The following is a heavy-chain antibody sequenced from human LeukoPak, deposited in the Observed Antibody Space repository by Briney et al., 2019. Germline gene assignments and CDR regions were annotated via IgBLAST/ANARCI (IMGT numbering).Heavy chain of an antibody. D-gene: IGHD3-22*01. V-gene: IGHV4-59*01. CDR3: AREVVITVANWFDP. CDR2: IYYSGST. J-gene: IGHJ5*02. CDR1: GGSISSYY. Sequence: SETLSLTCTVSGGSISSYYWSWIRQPPGKGREWIGYIYYSGSTNYNPSLKSRVTISVDTSKNQFSLKLSSVTAADTAVYYCAREVVITVANWFDPWGQGTLVTVSS.